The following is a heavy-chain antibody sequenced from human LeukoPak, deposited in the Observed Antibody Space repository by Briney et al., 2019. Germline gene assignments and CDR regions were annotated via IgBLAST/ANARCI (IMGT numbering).Heavy chain of an antibody. Sequence: GGSLRLSCASSGFTFSSYWMHWVRQSPGKGLAWVSRINSDGSSTNYADSVKGRFTISRDNAKNTLYLQMNSLRAEDTAVYYCARVEVGYSYGFDYYGMDVWGQGTTVTVSS. J-gene: IGHJ6*02. V-gene: IGHV3-74*01. CDR2: INSDGSST. CDR3: ARVEVGYSYGFDYYGMDV. D-gene: IGHD5-18*01. CDR1: GFTFSSYW.